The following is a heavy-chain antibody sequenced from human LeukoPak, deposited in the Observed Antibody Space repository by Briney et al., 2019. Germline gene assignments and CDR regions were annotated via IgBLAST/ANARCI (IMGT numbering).Heavy chain of an antibody. CDR2: ISSSGSTI. CDR1: GFTFSSYE. J-gene: IGHJ4*02. Sequence: PGGSLRLSCAASGFTFSSYEMNWVRQAPGKGLEWVSYISSSGSTIYYADSVKGRFTISRDNAKNSLYLQMNSLRAEDTAVYYCEREGRYFLLWGQGTLVTVSS. V-gene: IGHV3-48*03. CDR3: EREGRYFLL. D-gene: IGHD3-9*01.